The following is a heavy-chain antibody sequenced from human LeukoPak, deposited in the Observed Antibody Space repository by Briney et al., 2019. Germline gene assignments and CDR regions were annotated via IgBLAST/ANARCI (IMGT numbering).Heavy chain of an antibody. J-gene: IGHJ4*02. V-gene: IGHV6-1*01. Sequence: SQTLSLTCAISGDSVSSNSSAWNWIRQSPSRGLEWLGRTYYSSKWYNDYAVSVKSRITINPDTSKNQFSLQLNSLTTEETAVYYCARDLTYYYGSGSFMDYWGQGTLVTVSS. CDR2: TYYSSKWYN. CDR3: ARDLTYYYGSGSFMDY. D-gene: IGHD3-10*01. CDR1: GDSVSSNSSA.